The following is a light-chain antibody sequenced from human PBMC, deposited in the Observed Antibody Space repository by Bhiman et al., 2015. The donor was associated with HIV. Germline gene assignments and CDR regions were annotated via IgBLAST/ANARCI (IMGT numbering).Light chain of an antibody. CDR2: KDT. V-gene: IGLV3-25*03. Sequence: TQPPSVSAAPGQKITISCSGSSSNIGKSVVSWYQHKPGQAPVLVMYKDTERPSGIPDRFSGSSSGTTVTLTISGVQAEDEADYYCQSVDSSYSSVVFGGGTKLTVL. CDR1: NIGKSV. CDR3: QSVDSSYSSVV. J-gene: IGLJ2*01.